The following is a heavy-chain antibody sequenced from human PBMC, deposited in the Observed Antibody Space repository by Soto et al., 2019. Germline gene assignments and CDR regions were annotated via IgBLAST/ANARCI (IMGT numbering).Heavy chain of an antibody. Sequence: EVQLLESGGGLVQPGGSLRLSCAAYGFTFSSYAMSWVRQAPGKGQEWVSAISGSGGSTYYADSVKGRFTISRDNSKNTLYLQMNSLRAEDTAVYYCAKDGYGDTDLMPFDYWGQGTLVTVSS. CDR3: AKDGYGDTDLMPFDY. D-gene: IGHD4-17*01. V-gene: IGHV3-23*01. CDR1: GFTFSSYA. CDR2: ISGSGGST. J-gene: IGHJ4*02.